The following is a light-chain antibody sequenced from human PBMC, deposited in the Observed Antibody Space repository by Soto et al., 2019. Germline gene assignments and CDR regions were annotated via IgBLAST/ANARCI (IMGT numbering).Light chain of an antibody. CDR3: SSYAVSDSLV. V-gene: IGLV2-8*01. CDR2: EVN. Sequence: QSALTQPPSASGSPGQSVTISCTGTSSDVGGYDYVSWYQQHPGKVPKLMIYEVNQRPSGVPDRFSGSKSGNTASLTVSGLQTEDEADYYCSSYAVSDSLVFGGGTKVTVL. CDR1: SSDVGGYDY. J-gene: IGLJ2*01.